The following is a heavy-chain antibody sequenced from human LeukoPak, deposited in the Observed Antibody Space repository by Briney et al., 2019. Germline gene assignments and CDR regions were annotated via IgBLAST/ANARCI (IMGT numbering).Heavy chain of an antibody. J-gene: IGHJ2*01. Sequence: PSETLSLTCTVSGGSISSSSYYWGWIRQPPGKGLEWIGSIYYSGSTYYNPSLKSRVTISVDTSKNQFSLKLSSVTAADTAVYYCAREKGRWELLGCFDLWGRGTLVTVSS. CDR1: GGSISSSSYY. D-gene: IGHD1-26*01. V-gene: IGHV4-39*07. CDR2: IYYSGST. CDR3: AREKGRWELLGCFDL.